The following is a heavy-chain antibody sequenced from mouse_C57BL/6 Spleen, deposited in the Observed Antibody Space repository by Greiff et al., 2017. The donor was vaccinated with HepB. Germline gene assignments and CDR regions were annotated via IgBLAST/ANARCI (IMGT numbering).Heavy chain of an antibody. D-gene: IGHD4-1*01. Sequence: EVQVVESEGGLVQPGSSMKLSCTASGFTFSDYYMAWVRQVPEKGLEWVANINYDGSSTYYLDSLKSRFIISRDNAKNILYLQMGSLKSEDTATYYCARAETGTWFACRGQGTLVTVSA. CDR2: INYDGSST. CDR1: GFTFSDYY. CDR3: ARAETGTWFAC. V-gene: IGHV5-16*01. J-gene: IGHJ3*01.